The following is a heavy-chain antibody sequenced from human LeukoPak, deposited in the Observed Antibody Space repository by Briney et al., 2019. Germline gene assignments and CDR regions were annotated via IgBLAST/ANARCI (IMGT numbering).Heavy chain of an antibody. Sequence: PSETLSFTCTVSGGSISSYYWSWIRQPPGKGLEWIGYIYYSGSTNYNPSLKSRVTISVDTSKNQFSLKLSSVTAADTAVYYCARGGDYDGPNGFDPWGQGTLVTVSS. V-gene: IGHV4-59*01. CDR2: IYYSGST. CDR1: GGSISSYY. D-gene: IGHD4-17*01. CDR3: ARGGDYDGPNGFDP. J-gene: IGHJ5*02.